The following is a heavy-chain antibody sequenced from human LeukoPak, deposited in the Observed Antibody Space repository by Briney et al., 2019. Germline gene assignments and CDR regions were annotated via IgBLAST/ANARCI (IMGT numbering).Heavy chain of an antibody. J-gene: IGHJ4*02. CDR1: GYSFTDYY. Sequence: ASVKVSCKASGYSFTDYYMHWVRQAPGQGLEWMGWISPRSGVTSYAQKFQGRVTMTRDTSINTVDMDLSGLTSDDTAVFYCARGREIHGGSDTKLDDYWGQGTLVTVSS. CDR2: ISPRSGVT. D-gene: IGHD3-10*01. V-gene: IGHV1-2*02. CDR3: ARGREIHGGSDTKLDDY.